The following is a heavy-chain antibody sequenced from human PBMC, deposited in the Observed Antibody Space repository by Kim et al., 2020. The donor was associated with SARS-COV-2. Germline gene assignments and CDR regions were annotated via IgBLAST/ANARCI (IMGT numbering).Heavy chain of an antibody. Sequence: STSYNPSLKSRVTISVDTSKTQFSLKLSSVTAADTAVYYCAREFYGDYEWGQGTLVTVSS. CDR3: AREFYGDYE. V-gene: IGHV4-31*02. CDR2: ST. D-gene: IGHD4-17*01. J-gene: IGHJ4*02.